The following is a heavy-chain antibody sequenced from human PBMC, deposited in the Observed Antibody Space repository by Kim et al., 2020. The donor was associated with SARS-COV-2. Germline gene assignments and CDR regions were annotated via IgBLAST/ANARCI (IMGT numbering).Heavy chain of an antibody. D-gene: IGHD3-3*01. Sequence: SETLSLTCTVSGGSISSYYWSWIRQPPGKGLEWIGYIYYSGSTNYNPSLKSRVTISVDTSKNQFSLKLSSVTPADTAVYYCARGRSITIFGVVTAHSYMDVWGKGTTVTVSS. CDR1: GGSISSYY. CDR2: IYYSGST. CDR3: ARGRSITIFGVVTAHSYMDV. J-gene: IGHJ6*03. V-gene: IGHV4-59*01.